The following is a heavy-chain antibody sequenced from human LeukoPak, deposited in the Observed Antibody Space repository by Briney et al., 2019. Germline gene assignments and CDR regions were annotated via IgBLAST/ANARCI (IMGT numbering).Heavy chain of an antibody. V-gene: IGHV3-21*04. CDR1: GFIFSSYT. CDR3: AKKYNTGLDP. J-gene: IGHJ5*02. CDR2: ITSSSIYI. Sequence: GGSLRLSCAASGFIFSSYTMNWVRQAPGKGLEWVSSITSSSIYIYYADSVKGRFTITRDNSKNTLYLQMNSLRAEDTAVYYCAKKYNTGLDPWGQGTLVTVSS. D-gene: IGHD1-14*01.